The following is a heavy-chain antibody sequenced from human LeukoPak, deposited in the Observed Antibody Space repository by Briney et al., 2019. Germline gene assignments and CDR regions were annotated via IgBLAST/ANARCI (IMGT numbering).Heavy chain of an antibody. CDR2: IFHNGET. CDR3: ARHYGELNDAFDI. CDR1: GGSINSYF. J-gene: IGHJ3*02. Sequence: SETLSLTCSVSGGSINSYFWSWIRQPPGKGLEWIGYIFHNGETSYNPSLKSRVTMSLDTSKDQFSLKLSSVTAADTAVYYCARHYGELNDAFDIWGQGTMVTVSS. D-gene: IGHD3-10*01. V-gene: IGHV4-59*01.